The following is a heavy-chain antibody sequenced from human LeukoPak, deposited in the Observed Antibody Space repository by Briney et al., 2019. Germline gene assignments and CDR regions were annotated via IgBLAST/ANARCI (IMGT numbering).Heavy chain of an antibody. CDR3: AKGIGYCSSTSCSAPVDP. V-gene: IGHV3-23*01. CDR2: ISGSGGST. D-gene: IGHD2-2*01. CDR1: GFTFSSYA. Sequence: GGSLRLSXAASGFTFSSYAMSWVRQAPGKGLEWVSAISGSGGSTYYADSVKGRFTISRDNSKNTLYLQMNSLRAADTAVYYCAKGIGYCSSTSCSAPVDPWGQGTLVTVSS. J-gene: IGHJ5*02.